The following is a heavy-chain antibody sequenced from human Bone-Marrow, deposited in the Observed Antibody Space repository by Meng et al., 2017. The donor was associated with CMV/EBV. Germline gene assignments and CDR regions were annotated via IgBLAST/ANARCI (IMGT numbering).Heavy chain of an antibody. J-gene: IGHJ4*02. D-gene: IGHD4-23*01. CDR1: GDSLNSGRFY. V-gene: IGHV4-39*07. Sequence: SETLSLTCTVSGDSLNSGRFYWGWIRQPPGRGLEWIGNIHYRGTAYYSPSLKSRVTISVDTSKNQFSLRLNSVTAADTAVYYCARENGYGGNFLDYWGQGTLVTVSS. CDR3: ARENGYGGNFLDY. CDR2: IHYRGTA.